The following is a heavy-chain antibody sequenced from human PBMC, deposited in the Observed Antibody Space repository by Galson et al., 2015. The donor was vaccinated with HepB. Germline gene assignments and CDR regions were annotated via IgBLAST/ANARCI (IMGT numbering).Heavy chain of an antibody. Sequence: SVKVSCKASGYTFTSYGISWVRQAPGQGLEWMGWISAYNGNTNYAQKLQGRVTMTTDTSTSTAYMELRSLRSDDTAVYYCARGGYYYDSSGYPADYWAREPWSPSPQ. CDR1: GYTFTSYG. CDR2: ISAYNGNT. J-gene: IGHJ4*02. V-gene: IGHV1-18*01. CDR3: ARGGYYYDSSGYPADY. D-gene: IGHD3-22*01.